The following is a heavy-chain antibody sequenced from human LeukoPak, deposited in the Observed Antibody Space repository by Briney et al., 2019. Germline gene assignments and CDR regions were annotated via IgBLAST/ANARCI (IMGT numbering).Heavy chain of an antibody. Sequence: SLKLSCKASGGTFSSYAISWVRQAPGQGLEWMGGIIPIFGTANYAQKFQGRVTITADESTSTAYMELSSLRSEDTAVYYCARARITMVRGVNYPLFDYWGQGTLVTVSS. J-gene: IGHJ4*02. D-gene: IGHD3-10*01. CDR1: GGTFSSYA. V-gene: IGHV1-69*01. CDR2: IIPIFGTA. CDR3: ARARITMVRGVNYPLFDY.